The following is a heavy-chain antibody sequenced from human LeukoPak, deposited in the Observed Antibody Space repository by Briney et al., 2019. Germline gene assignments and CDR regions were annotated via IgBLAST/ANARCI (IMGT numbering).Heavy chain of an antibody. Sequence: GGSLRLSCAASGFTFGSYAMSWVRQAAGKGLEWLSGISGSGGSTYNADSVEGRLTISRDNSKNTLYLQMNRLRGEDTAIYYCATKGSSSWHFDNWGQGTLVTVSS. V-gene: IGHV3-23*01. CDR3: ATKGSSSWHFDN. CDR1: GFTFGSYA. J-gene: IGHJ4*02. CDR2: ISGSGGST. D-gene: IGHD6-13*01.